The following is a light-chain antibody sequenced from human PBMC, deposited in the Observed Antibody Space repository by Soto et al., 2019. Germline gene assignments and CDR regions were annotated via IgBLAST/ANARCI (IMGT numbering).Light chain of an antibody. CDR2: EAS. Sequence: DIQMAQSPSSLSASVGDRVTITFRASQSINAWLAWYQQKPGKAPKLLLYEASNLESGVPSRFGGSGSGTEFTFTLSSLQPDDFATYYCQQYTRYPWAFGQGNKVDI. CDR1: QSINAW. CDR3: QQYTRYPWA. J-gene: IGKJ1*01. V-gene: IGKV1-5*03.